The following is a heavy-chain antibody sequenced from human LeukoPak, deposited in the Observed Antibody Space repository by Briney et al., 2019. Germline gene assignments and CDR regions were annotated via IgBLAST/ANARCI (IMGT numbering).Heavy chain of an antibody. Sequence: TGGSLRLSCAASGFTVSSDYVTWVRQAPGKGLEWVSVFYSGGSTYYADSVQGRFTISRDNSKNTVYLQMNSLRAEDTAVYYCARGQGASRGWFDPWGQGTLVTVSS. V-gene: IGHV3-53*01. CDR1: GFTVSSDY. D-gene: IGHD4/OR15-4a*01. CDR3: ARGQGASRGWFDP. CDR2: FYSGGST. J-gene: IGHJ5*02.